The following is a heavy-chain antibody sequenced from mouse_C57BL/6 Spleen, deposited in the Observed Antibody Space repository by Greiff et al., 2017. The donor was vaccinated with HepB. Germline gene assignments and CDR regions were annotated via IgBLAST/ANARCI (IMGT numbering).Heavy chain of an antibody. Sequence: VQLQQSGPELVKPGASVKIPCKASGYTFTDYNMDWVKQSHGKSLEWIGDINPNNGGTIYNQKFKGKATLTVDKSSSTAYMELRSLTSEDTAVYYCARNYDGYPYYFDYWGQGTTLTVSS. CDR1: GYTFTDYN. CDR3: ARNYDGYPYYFDY. CDR2: INPNNGGT. J-gene: IGHJ2*01. D-gene: IGHD2-3*01. V-gene: IGHV1-18*01.